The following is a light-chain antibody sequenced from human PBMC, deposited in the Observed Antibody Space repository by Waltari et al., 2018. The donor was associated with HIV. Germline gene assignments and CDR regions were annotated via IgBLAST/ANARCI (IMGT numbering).Light chain of an antibody. CDR2: QDN. CDR1: KLGNMY. V-gene: IGLV3-1*01. CDR3: QAWDSGTGVV. Sequence: SYELTPPPSVSVSPGQTASVPCSGDKLGNMYSWLYLQKPGQSPVLVIYQDNKRPSGIPERFSGSNSGNTATLTISGTQAMDEADYYCQAWDSGTGVVFGGGTKLTVL. J-gene: IGLJ2*01.